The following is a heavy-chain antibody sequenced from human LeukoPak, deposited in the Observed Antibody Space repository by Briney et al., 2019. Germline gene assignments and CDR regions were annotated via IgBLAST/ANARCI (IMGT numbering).Heavy chain of an antibody. CDR2: INHSGST. CDR3: ARVHIAVVSPIGNWFDP. CDR1: GGSFSGYY. D-gene: IGHD2-21*01. V-gene: IGHV4-34*01. Sequence: SVTLSLTCAVYGGSFSGYYWSWIRQPPGKGLEWIGEINHSGSTNYNPSLKSRVTISVDTSKNQFSLKLSSVTAADTAVYYCARVHIAVVSPIGNWFDPWGRGTLVTVSS. J-gene: IGHJ5*02.